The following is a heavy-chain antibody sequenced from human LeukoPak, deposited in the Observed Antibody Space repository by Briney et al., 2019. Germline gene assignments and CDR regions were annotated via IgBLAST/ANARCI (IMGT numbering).Heavy chain of an antibody. CDR2: LSSDGSST. CDR1: GFTFSTYW. V-gene: IGHV3-74*01. D-gene: IGHD3-16*01. CDR3: ATSIERSTWGSHALDF. Sequence: GGSLRLSCAVSGFTFSTYWMHWVRQVPGKGLVWVSRLSSDGSSTSYADSVKGRFTISRDNPKNTLYLQMNSLRVEDTAVYYCATSIERSTWGSHALDFWGQGTLVTVSS. J-gene: IGHJ4*02.